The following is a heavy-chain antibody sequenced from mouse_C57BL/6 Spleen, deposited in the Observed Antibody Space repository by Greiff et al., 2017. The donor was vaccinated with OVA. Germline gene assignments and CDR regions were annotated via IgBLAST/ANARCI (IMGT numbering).Heavy chain of an antibody. Sequence: EVKLMESGGGLVKPGGSLKLSCAASGFTFSSYAMSWVRQTPEKRLEWVATISDGGSYTYYPDNVKGRFTISRDNAKNNLYLQMSHLKSEDTAMYYCARDGDSNYRFAYWGQGTLVTVSA. D-gene: IGHD2-5*01. V-gene: IGHV5-4*01. CDR3: ARDGDSNYRFAY. J-gene: IGHJ3*01. CDR2: ISDGGSYT. CDR1: GFTFSSYA.